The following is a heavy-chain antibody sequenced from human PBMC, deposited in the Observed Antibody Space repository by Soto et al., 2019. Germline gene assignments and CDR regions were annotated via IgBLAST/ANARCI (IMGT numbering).Heavy chain of an antibody. D-gene: IGHD5-12*01. CDR3: ARARSRWLRVAGLDYFDY. Sequence: GASVKVSCKAYGGTFSSYAISWVRQAPGQGLEWMGGIIPIFGTANYAQKFQGRVTITADESTSTAYMELSSLRSEDTAVYYCARARSRWLRVAGLDYFDYWGQGTLVTVSS. CDR2: IIPIFGTA. J-gene: IGHJ4*02. V-gene: IGHV1-69*13. CDR1: GGTFSSYA.